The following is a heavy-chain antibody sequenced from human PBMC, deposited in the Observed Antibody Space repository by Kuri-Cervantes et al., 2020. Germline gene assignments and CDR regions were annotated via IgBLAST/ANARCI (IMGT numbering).Heavy chain of an antibody. Sequence: ASVKVSCKASGYTFTSYGISWVRQAPGQGLEWRGWISAYNGNTNYAQKLPGRVTMTTDTSTSTAYMELRSLRSDDTAVYYCARVGVLLWFGELSLDIWGQATMVTVSS. D-gene: IGHD3-10*01. CDR2: ISAYNGNT. V-gene: IGHV1-18*01. J-gene: IGHJ3*02. CDR1: GYTFTSYG. CDR3: ARVGVLLWFGELSLDI.